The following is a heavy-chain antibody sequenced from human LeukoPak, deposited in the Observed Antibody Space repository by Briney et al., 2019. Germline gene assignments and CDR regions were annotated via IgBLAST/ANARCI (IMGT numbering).Heavy chain of an antibody. V-gene: IGHV4-30-4*07. Sequence: PSEALSLTCAVSGAAISSGTYSWGWIRQPAGKGLEWVGYIYFGDYTHYNPSLKSRIAISMDTSKNQFSLKLNSVTAADTAVYYCDRGSEASASYFDYWGQGTLVTVSS. D-gene: IGHD2-2*01. J-gene: IGHJ4*02. CDR2: IYFGDYT. CDR3: DRGSEASASYFDY. CDR1: GAAISSGTYS.